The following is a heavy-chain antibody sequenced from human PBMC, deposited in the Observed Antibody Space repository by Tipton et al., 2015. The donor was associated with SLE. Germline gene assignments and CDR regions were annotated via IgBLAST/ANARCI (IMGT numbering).Heavy chain of an antibody. J-gene: IGHJ6*03. CDR3: ARGLEVYYYMDV. CDR2: IKSKTDGGTT. D-gene: IGHD3-3*01. CDR1: GFTFSNAW. V-gene: IGHV3-15*01. Sequence: SLRLSCAASGFTFSNAWMSWVRQAPGKGLEWVGRIKSKTDGGTTDYAAPVKGRFTISRDDSKNTLYLQMNSLKTEDTAVYYCARGLEVYYYMDVWGKGTTVTVSS.